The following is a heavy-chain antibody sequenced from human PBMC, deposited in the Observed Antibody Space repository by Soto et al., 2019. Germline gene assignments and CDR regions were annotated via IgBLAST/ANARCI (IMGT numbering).Heavy chain of an antibody. J-gene: IGHJ5*02. CDR3: ARPAVRLNNWFDP. V-gene: IGHV3-30-3*01. CDR1: GFTFSSYA. Sequence: QVQLVESGGGVVQPGRSLRLSCAASGFTFSSYAMHWVRQAPGKGLEWVAVISYDGSNKYYADSVKGRFTISRDNSKNTLYLQMNSLRAEDTAVYYCARPAVRLNNWFDPWGQGTLVTVSS. CDR2: ISYDGSNK. D-gene: IGHD1-1*01.